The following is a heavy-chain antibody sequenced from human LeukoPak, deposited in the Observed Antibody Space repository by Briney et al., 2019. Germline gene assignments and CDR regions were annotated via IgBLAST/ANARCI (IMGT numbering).Heavy chain of an antibody. Sequence: SVKVSCKASGGTFSSYAISWVRQAPGQGLEWMGRIIPILGIANYAQKFQGRVTITADKSTGTAYMELSSLRSEDTAVYYCASEVAGPYYFDYWGQGTLVTVSS. V-gene: IGHV1-69*04. J-gene: IGHJ4*02. CDR1: GGTFSSYA. D-gene: IGHD6-19*01. CDR2: IIPILGIA. CDR3: ASEVAGPYYFDY.